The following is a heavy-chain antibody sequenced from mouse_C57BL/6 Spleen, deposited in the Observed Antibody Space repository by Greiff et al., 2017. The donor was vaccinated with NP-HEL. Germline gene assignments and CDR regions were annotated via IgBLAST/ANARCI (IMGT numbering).Heavy chain of an antibody. J-gene: IGHJ2*01. CDR2: ISSGGSYT. CDR1: GFTFSSYG. CDR3: ARHEYDGNYFDY. V-gene: IGHV5-6*01. Sequence: EVKLQESGGDLVKPGGSLKLSCAASGFTFSSYGMSWVRQTPDKRLEWVATISSGGSYTYYPDSVKGRFTISRDNAKNTLYLQMSSLKSEDTAMYYCARHEYDGNYFDYWGQGTTLTVSS. D-gene: IGHD2-4*01.